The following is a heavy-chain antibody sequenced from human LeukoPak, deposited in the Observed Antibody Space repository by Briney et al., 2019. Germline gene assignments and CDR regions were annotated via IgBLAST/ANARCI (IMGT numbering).Heavy chain of an antibody. CDR1: GFTFRNYW. D-gene: IGHD6-19*01. J-gene: IGHJ4*02. Sequence: PGGSLRHSCAASGFTFRNYWMSWVRQAPGKGLEWVANIKEDGSEKHYVDSVRGRFTISRDNAKKSLYLQVNSLRAEDTAVYYCASSGSIAVAGAFDYWGQGTLVTVSS. V-gene: IGHV3-7*01. CDR3: ASSGSIAVAGAFDY. CDR2: IKEDGSEK.